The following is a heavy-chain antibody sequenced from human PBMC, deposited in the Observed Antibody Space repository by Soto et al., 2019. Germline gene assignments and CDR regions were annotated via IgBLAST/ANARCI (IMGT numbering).Heavy chain of an antibody. Sequence: ASVKVSCKASGDTFSSYAISWVRQAPGQGLEWMGGIIPIFGTANYAQKFQGRVTITADESTSTAYMELSSLRSEDTAVYYCARNYYDSSGCFDYWGQGTLVTVSS. CDR1: GDTFSSYA. D-gene: IGHD3-22*01. J-gene: IGHJ4*02. CDR2: IIPIFGTA. CDR3: ARNYYDSSGCFDY. V-gene: IGHV1-69*13.